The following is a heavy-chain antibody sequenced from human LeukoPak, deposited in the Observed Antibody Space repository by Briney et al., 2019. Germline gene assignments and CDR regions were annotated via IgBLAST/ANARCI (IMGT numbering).Heavy chain of an antibody. J-gene: IGHJ4*02. Sequence: SETLSLTCAVSGGSISSSNWWGWVRQPPGKGLEWIGEIYHSGSTNYNPSLKSRVTISVDKSKNQFSLKLSSVTAADTAVYYCARVRLADYYDSSGYSGGPYFDYWGQGTLVTVSS. CDR2: IYHSGST. CDR3: ARVRLADYYDSSGYSGGPYFDY. D-gene: IGHD3-22*01. CDR1: GGSISSSNW. V-gene: IGHV4-4*02.